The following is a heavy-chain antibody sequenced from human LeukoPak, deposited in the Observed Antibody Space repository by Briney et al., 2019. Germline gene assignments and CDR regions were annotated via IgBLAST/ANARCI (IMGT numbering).Heavy chain of an antibody. Sequence: GGSLRLSCAASGITFSSYSMNWVRQAPGKGLEWVSSISSSGNNIYYADSVKGRFTISRDNAKNSLSLQMNSLRVEDTAVYYCARDGVRGFTATTPFDYWGPGTLVTISS. CDR2: ISSSGNNI. J-gene: IGHJ4*02. CDR3: ARDGVRGFTATTPFDY. V-gene: IGHV3-21*01. D-gene: IGHD4-17*01. CDR1: GITFSSYS.